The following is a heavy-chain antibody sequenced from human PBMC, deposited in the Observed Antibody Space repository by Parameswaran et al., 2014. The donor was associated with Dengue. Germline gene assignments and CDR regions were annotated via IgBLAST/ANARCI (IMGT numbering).Heavy chain of an antibody. Sequence: ASETLSLTCAVYGGSFSGYYWSWIRQPPGKGLEWIGEINHSGSTNYNPSLKSRVTISVDTSKNQFSLKLSSVTAADTAVYYCARGRVVVSYSSSWYSPYYFDYWGQGTLVTVSS. D-gene: IGHD6-13*01. CDR1: GGSFSGYY. V-gene: IGHV4-34*01. CDR3: ARGRVVVSYSSSWYSPYYFDY. CDR2: INHSGST. J-gene: IGHJ4*02.